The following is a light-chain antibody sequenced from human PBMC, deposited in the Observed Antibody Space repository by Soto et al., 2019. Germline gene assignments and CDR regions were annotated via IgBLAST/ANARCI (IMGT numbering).Light chain of an antibody. V-gene: IGKV3-15*01. CDR2: GAS. CDR1: QSISSN. J-gene: IGKJ3*01. Sequence: EIVMTQSPATLSVSPGERATLSCRASQSISSNLAWYQQKPGQAPRLLIYGASTRATGIPATFSGSGSGTAFTLSISSLQSEYFAVYYCQQYNNWPLTFGPGTKVDIK. CDR3: QQYNNWPLT.